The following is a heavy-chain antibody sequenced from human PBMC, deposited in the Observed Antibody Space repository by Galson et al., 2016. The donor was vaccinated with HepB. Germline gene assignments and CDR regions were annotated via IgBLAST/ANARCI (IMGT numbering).Heavy chain of an antibody. Sequence: SLRLSCAASGFSGFTFSGSAMHWVRQASGKGLEWVGRIGSKGNNYATAYSASVKGRFAVSRDDSKNRAYLQMNSLKTEDTAVYYCTRHSIYGDYDPYEYWGQGTLVTVSS. CDR3: TRHSIYGDYDPYEY. J-gene: IGHJ4*02. CDR2: IGSKGNNYAT. D-gene: IGHD4-17*01. CDR1: GFSGFTFSGSA. V-gene: IGHV3-73*01.